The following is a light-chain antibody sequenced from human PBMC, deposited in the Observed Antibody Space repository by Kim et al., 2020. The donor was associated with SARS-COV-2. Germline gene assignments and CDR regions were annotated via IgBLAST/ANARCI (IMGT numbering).Light chain of an antibody. CDR1: QSPSRA. V-gene: IGKV3-11*01. CDR3: QQRSDWLT. J-gene: IGKJ4*01. CDR2: GAS. Sequence: SLLPGERATLSCRASQSPSRALAWYQQKPGQAPRLLIYGASNRATGIPARFSGGGSGTDFTLTISSLEAEDFAVYYCQQRSDWLTFGGGTTVDIK.